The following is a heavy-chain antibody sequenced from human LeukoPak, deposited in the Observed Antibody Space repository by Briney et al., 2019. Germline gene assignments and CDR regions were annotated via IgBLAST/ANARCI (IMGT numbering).Heavy chain of an antibody. CDR1: GGTFSSYA. CDR2: IIPIFGTA. J-gene: IGHJ4*02. Sequence: SVKVSCKASGGTFSSYAIGWVRQAPGQGLEWMGGIIPIFGTANYAQKFQGRVTITADESTSTAYMELSSLRSEDTAVYYCARGGDYYDSSGYSFDYWGQGTLVTVSS. D-gene: IGHD3-22*01. V-gene: IGHV1-69*13. CDR3: ARGGDYYDSSGYSFDY.